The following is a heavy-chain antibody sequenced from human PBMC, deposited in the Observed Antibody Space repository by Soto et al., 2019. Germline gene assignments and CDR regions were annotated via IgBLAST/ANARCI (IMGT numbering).Heavy chain of an antibody. CDR3: AKDGSNTGYMDV. V-gene: IGHV3-48*01. J-gene: IGHJ6*03. CDR1: GFTFSSYS. Sequence: GGSLRLSCAASGFTFSSYSMNWVRQAPGKGLEWISYISSSSSVIYYADSVKGRFTISRDNSKNTLYLQMNSLRAEDTAVYYCAKDGSNTGYMDVWGKGTTVTVSS. D-gene: IGHD2-2*01. CDR2: ISSSSSVI.